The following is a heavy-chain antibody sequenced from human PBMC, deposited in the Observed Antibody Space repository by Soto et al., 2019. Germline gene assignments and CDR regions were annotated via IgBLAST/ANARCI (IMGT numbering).Heavy chain of an antibody. CDR1: GGSISSGGYY. CDR3: ASHVLRYFDWFPGFDY. CDR2: IYYSGST. J-gene: IGHJ4*02. V-gene: IGHV4-31*03. Sequence: KASETLSLTCTVSGGSISSGGYYWSWIRQHPGKGLEWIGYIYYSGSTYYNPSLKSRVTISVDTSKNQFSLKLSSVTAADTAVYYCASHVLRYFDWFPGFDYWGQGTLVTVSS. D-gene: IGHD3-9*01.